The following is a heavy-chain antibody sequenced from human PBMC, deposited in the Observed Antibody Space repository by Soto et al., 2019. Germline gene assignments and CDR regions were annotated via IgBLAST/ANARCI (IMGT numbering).Heavy chain of an antibody. CDR2: ISDDGGST. V-gene: IGHV3-74*01. CDR3: VSAGAIDV. Sequence: EVQLVESGGGLVQPGGSLRLSCAASGFTFSNYWMHWVRQAPGKGLVWVSRISDDGGSTTYADSVKGLVTISRDNPKHMLDLQMNSPRAKDTAVYYCVSAGAIDVWVQGTLITVSS. D-gene: IGHD7-27*01. CDR1: GFTFSNYW. J-gene: IGHJ5*02.